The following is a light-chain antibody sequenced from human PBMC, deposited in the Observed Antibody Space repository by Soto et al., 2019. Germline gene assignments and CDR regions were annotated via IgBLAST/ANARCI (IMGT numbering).Light chain of an antibody. J-gene: IGLJ1*01. Sequence: QSALTQPASVSGSPGQSITISCTGTNSDVGGYNFVSWYQQHPGKAPKLMIYDVSNRPSGVSNRFSGSKSGITASLNISGLQAEDEADYYCSSYTSSSIPYVFGIGTKLTVL. CDR1: NSDVGGYNF. V-gene: IGLV2-14*01. CDR3: SSYTSSSIPYV. CDR2: DVS.